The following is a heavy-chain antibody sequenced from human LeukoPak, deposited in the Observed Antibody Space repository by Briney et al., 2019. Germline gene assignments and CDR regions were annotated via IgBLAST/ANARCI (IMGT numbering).Heavy chain of an antibody. CDR2: IYSGDST. V-gene: IGHV3-53*01. CDR1: GFTVSTNY. Sequence: PGGSLRLSCAASGFTVSTNYMSWVRQAPGKGLEWVSVIYSGDSTYYADSVKGRFTISRDNSKNTLYLPINSLRAEDTAVYYCARGSGGHGGGPAFDYWGQGTLVTVSS. CDR3: ARGSGGHGGGPAFDY. D-gene: IGHD2-15*01. J-gene: IGHJ4*02.